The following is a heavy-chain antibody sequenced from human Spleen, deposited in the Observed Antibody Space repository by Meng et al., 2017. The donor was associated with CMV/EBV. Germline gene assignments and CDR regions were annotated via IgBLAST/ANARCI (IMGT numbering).Heavy chain of an antibody. CDR1: GFIFNTYV. D-gene: IGHD2-2*01. CDR3: AKDFCHGSTDCTNYYYYGVDV. V-gene: IGHV3-23*03. CDR2: IYSGDNST. J-gene: IGHJ6*02. Sequence: GGFLRLSCVASGFIFNTYVMTWVRQAPGKGLEWVSIIYSGDNSTYYADSVKGRFTISRDNSKNTLYLQMNSLRAEDTAVYYCAKDFCHGSTDCTNYYYYGVDVWGQGTTVTVSS.